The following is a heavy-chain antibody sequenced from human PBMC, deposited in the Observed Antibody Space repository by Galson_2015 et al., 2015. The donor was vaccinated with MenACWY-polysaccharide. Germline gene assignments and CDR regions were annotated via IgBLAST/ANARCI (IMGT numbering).Heavy chain of an antibody. CDR2: VSASGGST. CDR1: GFTFSSYA. CDR3: AKDTGPGEYAYSWGTFDI. V-gene: IGHV3-23*01. Sequence: SLRLSCAASGFTFSSYAMSWVRQAPGKGLEWVSGVSASGGSTVYTDSAKGRFTMSRDNSTRSLYLQTNSLRAEDTAVYYCAKDTGPGEYAYSWGTFDIWGRGTMVTVSS. D-gene: IGHD3-10*01. J-gene: IGHJ3*02.